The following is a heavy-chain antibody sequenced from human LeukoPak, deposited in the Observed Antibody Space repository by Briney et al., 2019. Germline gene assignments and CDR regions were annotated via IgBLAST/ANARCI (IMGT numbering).Heavy chain of an antibody. Sequence: PSETLSLTCTVSGGSISSYYWSWIRQPAGKGLEWIGRINTSGSSNYNPSLRSRVTMSVDTSKNQFSLNLSSVTAADTAVYYCARGGGLGLHSYYFDYWGQGTLVTVSS. CDR1: GGSISSYY. D-gene: IGHD1-7*01. CDR3: ARGGGLGLHSYYFDY. J-gene: IGHJ4*02. V-gene: IGHV4-4*07. CDR2: INTSGSS.